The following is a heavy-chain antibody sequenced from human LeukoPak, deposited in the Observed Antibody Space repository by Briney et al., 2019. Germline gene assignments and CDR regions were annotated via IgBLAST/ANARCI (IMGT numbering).Heavy chain of an antibody. V-gene: IGHV1-8*01. Sequence: ASVKVSCKASKYTLTNYDINWVRQATGRGLEWMGWMSPNSGNTGYAQKFQGRVTMTRDTSISTAYMELSSLRSDDTAAYYCVGGAPNWGFDFWGQGTLVTVSS. CDR2: MSPNSGNT. CDR1: KYTLTNYD. CDR3: VGGAPNWGFDF. D-gene: IGHD7-27*01. J-gene: IGHJ4*02.